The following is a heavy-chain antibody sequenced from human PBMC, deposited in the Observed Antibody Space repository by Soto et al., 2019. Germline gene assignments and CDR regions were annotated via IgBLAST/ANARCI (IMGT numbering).Heavy chain of an antibody. J-gene: IGHJ6*02. D-gene: IGHD2-8*01. CDR3: ARGNCTNGVCDRVHYYYCMDV. Sequence: QVQLVESGGGVVQPGRSLRLSCAASGFTFSSYAMHWVRQAPGKGLEWVAVISYDGSNKYYADSVKGRFTISRDNSKNTLYLQMNSLRAEDTAVYYCARGNCTNGVCDRVHYYYCMDVWGQGTTFTVSS. V-gene: IGHV3-30-3*01. CDR2: ISYDGSNK. CDR1: GFTFSSYA.